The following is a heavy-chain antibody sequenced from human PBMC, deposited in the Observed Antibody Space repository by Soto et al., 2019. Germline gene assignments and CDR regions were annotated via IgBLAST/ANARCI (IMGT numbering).Heavy chain of an antibody. CDR3: ARDLEVGYNWFDP. CDR1: GFTFSSYS. J-gene: IGHJ5*02. Sequence: GGSLRLSCAASGFTFSSYSMNWVRQAPGKGLEWVSSISSSSSYIYYADSVRGRFTISRDNAKNSLYLQMNSLRAEDTAVYYCARDLEVGYNWFDPWGQGTLVTVSS. D-gene: IGHD1-26*01. CDR2: ISSSSSYI. V-gene: IGHV3-21*01.